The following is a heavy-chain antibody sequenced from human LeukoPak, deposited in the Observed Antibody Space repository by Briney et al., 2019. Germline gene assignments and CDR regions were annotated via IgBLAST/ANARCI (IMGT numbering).Heavy chain of an antibody. CDR3: IRGPGHYFDY. Sequence: SVKVSCKASGYTFNYYYMYWVRQAPGQGLEWMGWINPSSGAANYAQKFQGRVTMTRDTSVSTAYMELTRLRSDDSAVFYCIRGPGHYFDYWGQGTVVTVPS. CDR1: GYTFNYYY. V-gene: IGHV1-2*02. CDR2: INPSSGAA. J-gene: IGHJ4*02. D-gene: IGHD3-10*01.